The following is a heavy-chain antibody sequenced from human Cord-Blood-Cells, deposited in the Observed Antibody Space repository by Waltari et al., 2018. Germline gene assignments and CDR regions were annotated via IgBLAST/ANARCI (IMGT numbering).Heavy chain of an antibody. CDR3: ARDLRKVGMGWFDP. Sequence: EVQLLESGGGLVQPGGSLRLACAASGFTFSSYSMNWVRQSPGKGLAWVSYISSSCSTKYYADTVKGRFTSSRDNAKISLYLQRNSLRDEDTAVYYCARDLRKVGMGWFDPWGQGTLVTVSS. J-gene: IGHJ5*02. CDR2: ISSSCSTK. V-gene: IGHV3-48*02. D-gene: IGHD1-26*01. CDR1: GFTFSSYS.